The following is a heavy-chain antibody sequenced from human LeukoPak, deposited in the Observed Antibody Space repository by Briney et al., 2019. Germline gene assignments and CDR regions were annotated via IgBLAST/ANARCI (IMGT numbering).Heavy chain of an antibody. CDR1: GGSISSYY. D-gene: IGHD3-3*01. V-gene: IGHV4-59*08. J-gene: IGHJ6*03. CDR2: IYYSGST. Sequence: TSETLSLTCTVSGGSISSYYWSWIRQPPGKGLEWIGYIYYSGSTNYNPSLKSRVTISVDTSKNQFSLKLSSVTAADTAVYYCARAGDFWSGYYYYYYMDVWGKGTTVTVSS. CDR3: ARAGDFWSGYYYYYYMDV.